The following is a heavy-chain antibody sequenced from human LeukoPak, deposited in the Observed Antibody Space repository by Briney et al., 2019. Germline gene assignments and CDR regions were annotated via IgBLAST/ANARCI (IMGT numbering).Heavy chain of an antibody. CDR2: IGTAGDT. D-gene: IGHD4-17*01. J-gene: IGHJ3*02. V-gene: IGHV3-13*01. CDR3: ARGGYGDYALYAFDI. CDR1: GFTFSSYD. Sequence: GGSLRLSCAASGFTFSSYDMHWVRQATGKGLEWVSAIGTAGDTYYPGSVKGRFTISRENAKNSLYLQMNSLRAGDTAVYYCARGGYGDYALYAFDIWGQGTMVTVSS.